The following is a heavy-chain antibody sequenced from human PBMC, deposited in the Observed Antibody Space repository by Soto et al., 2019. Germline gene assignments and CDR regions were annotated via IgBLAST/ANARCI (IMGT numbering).Heavy chain of an antibody. Sequence: QVQLVQSGAEVKKPGSSVKVSCKASGGTFSSYTISWVRQAPGQGLEWMGRIIPILGIANYAQKFQGRVTINADKSTSTAYRELSSLRSGDTAVYYCAHGSTIRGGSQNAFDIWGQGTMVTVSS. CDR1: GGTFSSYT. J-gene: IGHJ3*02. CDR2: IIPILGIA. D-gene: IGHD3-3*01. V-gene: IGHV1-69*02. CDR3: AHGSTIRGGSQNAFDI.